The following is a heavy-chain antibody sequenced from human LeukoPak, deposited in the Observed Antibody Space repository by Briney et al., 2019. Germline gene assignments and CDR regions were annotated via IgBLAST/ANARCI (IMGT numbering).Heavy chain of an antibody. D-gene: IGHD6-19*01. CDR2: IRSKAYGGTT. CDR1: GFTFSDVW. Sequence: GGSLRLSCAASGFTFSDVWMSWFRQAPGKGLEWVGFIRSKAYGGTTEYAASVKGRFTISRDDSKSIAYLQMNSLKTEDTAVYYCTRDGIAVHWGQGTLVTVSS. CDR3: TRDGIAVH. J-gene: IGHJ1*01. V-gene: IGHV3-49*03.